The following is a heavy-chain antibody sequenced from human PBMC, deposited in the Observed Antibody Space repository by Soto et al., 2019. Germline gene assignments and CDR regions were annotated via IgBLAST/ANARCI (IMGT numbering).Heavy chain of an antibody. CDR1: GGTFSSYT. CDR3: AREGSYYYGSGSLSHFDY. Sequence: GASVKVSCKASGGTFSSYTISWVRQAPGQGLEWMGRIIPILGIANYAQKFQGRVTITADKSTSTAYMELSSLRSEDTAVYYCAREGSYYYGSGSLSHFDYWGQGTLVTAPQ. J-gene: IGHJ4*02. CDR2: IIPILGIA. D-gene: IGHD3-10*01. V-gene: IGHV1-69*04.